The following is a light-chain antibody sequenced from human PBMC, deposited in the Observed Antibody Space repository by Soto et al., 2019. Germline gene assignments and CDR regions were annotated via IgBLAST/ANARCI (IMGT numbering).Light chain of an antibody. J-gene: IGLJ1*01. CDR2: EVS. V-gene: IGLV2-14*01. Sequence: QSALTQPASVSGSPGQSITISCTGTSSDVGRYNYVSWYQQHPGKAPKLMIFEVSHRPSGVSNRFSGSKSGNTASLTISGLQAEGEADYYCSSYTTSGTYVFGAGTKVTVL. CDR3: SSYTTSGTYV. CDR1: SSDVGRYNY.